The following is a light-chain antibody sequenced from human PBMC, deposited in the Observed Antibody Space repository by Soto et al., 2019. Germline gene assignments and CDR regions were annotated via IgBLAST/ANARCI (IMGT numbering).Light chain of an antibody. CDR1: QSVSSN. J-gene: IGKJ4*01. Sequence: EIVMTQSPATLSVSPGERATLSCWASQSVSSNLAWYQQKPGQSPRLLIYDASTRATGIPARFSGSGSGTEFTLTISSLQSEDSAVYYCQQYNNWPPPTFGGGTKVDIK. V-gene: IGKV3-15*01. CDR3: QQYNNWPPPT. CDR2: DAS.